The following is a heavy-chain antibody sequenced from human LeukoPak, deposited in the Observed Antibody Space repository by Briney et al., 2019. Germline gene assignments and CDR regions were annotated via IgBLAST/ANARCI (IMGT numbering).Heavy chain of an antibody. Sequence: GGSLRLSCAASGFTFGSYAMSWVCQAPGKGLEWVSTLSGSGHNTFNADSVEGRFIISRDNYMHTLYLQMNSLRAEDTAVYFCAKDRYSNYVNAFDVWGQGTTVTVSS. V-gene: IGHV3-23*01. CDR3: AKDRYSNYVNAFDV. CDR2: LSGSGHNT. D-gene: IGHD4-11*01. CDR1: GFTFGSYA. J-gene: IGHJ3*01.